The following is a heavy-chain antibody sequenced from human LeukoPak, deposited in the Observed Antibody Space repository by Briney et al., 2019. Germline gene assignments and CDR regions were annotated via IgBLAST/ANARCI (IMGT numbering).Heavy chain of an antibody. CDR3: ARGRGSLTY. CDR2: FYNTRSP. J-gene: IGHJ4*02. CDR1: GGSISLYY. Sequence: PSETLSLTCTVSGGSISLYYWSWIRQPPGKGLEWIGYFYNTRSPKYNPSLERRVTISVDMSRNQFSLNLTSVTAADTAVYYCARGRGSLTYWGQGTLATVSS. V-gene: IGHV4-59*01. D-gene: IGHD3-10*01.